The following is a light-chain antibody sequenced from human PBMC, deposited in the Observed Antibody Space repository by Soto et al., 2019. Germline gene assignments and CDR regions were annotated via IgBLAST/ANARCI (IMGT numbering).Light chain of an antibody. CDR2: AAS. CDR3: QQYNPET. Sequence: DIQMTQSPPTLSASVGDRVTITCRASQSISRGLAWHQQKAGEAPKLLIYAASTVVSGVPSRFSGSGSGTEFTLTISSLQPDDFATYCCQQYNPETFGQGTKVEIK. J-gene: IGKJ1*01. V-gene: IGKV1-5*01. CDR1: QSISRG.